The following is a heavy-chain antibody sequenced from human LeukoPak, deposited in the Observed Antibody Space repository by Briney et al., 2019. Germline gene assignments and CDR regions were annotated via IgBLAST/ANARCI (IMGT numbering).Heavy chain of an antibody. Sequence: SETLSLTCAVYGGSFSGYYWSWIRQPPGKGLEWIGYIYYSGSTNYNPSLKSRVTISVDMSKNRFSLKLSSVTAADTAVYYCARTTEGGYTYDYFYYYYMDVWGKGTTVTISS. J-gene: IGHJ6*03. V-gene: IGHV4-59*01. CDR1: GGSFSGYY. CDR3: ARTTEGGYTYDYFYYYYMDV. CDR2: IYYSGST. D-gene: IGHD5-18*01.